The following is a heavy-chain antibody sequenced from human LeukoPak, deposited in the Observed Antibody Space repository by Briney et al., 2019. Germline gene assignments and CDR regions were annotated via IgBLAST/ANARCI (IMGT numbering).Heavy chain of an antibody. J-gene: IGHJ4*02. V-gene: IGHV1-18*01. D-gene: IGHD6-19*01. CDR1: GYTFTSYG. CDR2: ISAHNGNT. CDR3: ARDLKMGYSSGRYSWGTGSSNDY. Sequence: ASVKVSCKASGYTFTSYGISWVRQAPGQGLEWMGWISAHNGNTNYAQKLQGRVTMTTDTSTSTAYVELRSLRSDDTAVYYCARDLKMGYSSGRYSWGTGSSNDYWGQGTLVSVSS.